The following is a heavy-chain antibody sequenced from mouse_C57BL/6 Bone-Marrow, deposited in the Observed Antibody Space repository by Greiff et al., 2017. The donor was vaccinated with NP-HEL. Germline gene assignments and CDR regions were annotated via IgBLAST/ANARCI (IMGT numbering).Heavy chain of an antibody. J-gene: IGHJ1*03. CDR1: GYTFTSYG. CDR3: ARDRDGRYFDV. Sequence: QVQLQQSGAELARPGASVKLSCKASGYTFTSYGISWVKQRTGQGLEWIGEIYPRSGNTYYNEKFKGKATLTADKSSSTAYMELRSRTSEDSAVYFCARDRDGRYFDVWGTGTTVTVSS. D-gene: IGHD3-2*01. CDR2: IYPRSGNT. V-gene: IGHV1-81*01.